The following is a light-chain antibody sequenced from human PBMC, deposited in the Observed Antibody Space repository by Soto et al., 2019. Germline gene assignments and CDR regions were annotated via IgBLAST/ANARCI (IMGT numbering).Light chain of an antibody. J-gene: IGLJ3*02. CDR3: CSYTRSYTWV. CDR2: KVS. CDR1: SSDVGDGDF. V-gene: IGLV2-14*01. Sequence: QSALTQPASVSRSPGQSITISCTGTSSDVGDGDFVSWYQQRPGKAPKLMIYKVSNRSSGVSNRFSGSKSGNTASLTISGLQAEDEADYYCCSYTRSYTWVFGGGTKLTVL.